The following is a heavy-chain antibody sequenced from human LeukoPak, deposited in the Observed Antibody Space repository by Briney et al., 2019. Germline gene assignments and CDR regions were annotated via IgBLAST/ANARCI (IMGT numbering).Heavy chain of an antibody. J-gene: IGHJ4*02. Sequence: GASVKVSCKASGYTFTSYDINWVRQATGQGLEWMGWMNPSTGNTGHAQKFQGRVTMTRDTSISTAYMELSSLRSEDTAVYYCVKMNSIFQSGYPMDWGQGTLVTVSS. CDR2: MNPSTGNT. D-gene: IGHD3-3*01. V-gene: IGHV1-8*01. CDR1: GYTFTSYD. CDR3: VKMNSIFQSGYPMD.